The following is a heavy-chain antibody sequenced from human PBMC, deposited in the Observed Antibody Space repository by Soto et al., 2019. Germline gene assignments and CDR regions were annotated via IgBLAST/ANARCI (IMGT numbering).Heavy chain of an antibody. J-gene: IGHJ3*02. D-gene: IGHD3-3*01. V-gene: IGHV3-23*01. Sequence: EVQLLESGGGLVQPGGSLRLSCAASGFTFSSYAMSWVRQAPGKGLEWVSAISGSGGSTYYADSVKGRFTISRDNSKNTLYLQMNSLRDEDTAVYYCAVLNVLRFLEWLFPDAFDIWGQVTMVTVSS. CDR1: GFTFSSYA. CDR3: AVLNVLRFLEWLFPDAFDI. CDR2: ISGSGGST.